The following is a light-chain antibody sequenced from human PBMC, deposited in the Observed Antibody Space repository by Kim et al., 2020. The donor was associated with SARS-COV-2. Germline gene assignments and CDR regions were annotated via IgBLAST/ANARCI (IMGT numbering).Light chain of an antibody. CDR2: VNRDGSH. J-gene: IGLJ3*02. Sequence: QLVLTQLPSASASLGASVQLTCILSSGHSSYAIAWHQQQPGKGPRFLMKVNRDGSHIKGDGIPDRFSGSTSGAEPYLTISSLQPEDEADYYCQTWDTGIRVFGGGTQLTVL. V-gene: IGLV4-69*01. CDR3: QTWDTGIRV. CDR1: SGHSSYA.